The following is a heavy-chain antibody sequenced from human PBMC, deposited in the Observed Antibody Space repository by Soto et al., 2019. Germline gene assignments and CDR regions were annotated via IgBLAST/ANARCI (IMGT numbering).Heavy chain of an antibody. J-gene: IGHJ4*02. Sequence: QVQLQQWGAGLLKPSETLSLTCAVYGGSFSGYYWSWIRQPPGKGLEWIGEINHSGSTNYNPSLKSRVTISVDTSKNQFSLKLSSVTAADTAVYYCARGPYSSSWPYYFDYWGQGTLVTVSS. CDR3: ARGPYSSSWPYYFDY. CDR2: INHSGST. CDR1: GGSFSGYY. V-gene: IGHV4-34*01. D-gene: IGHD6-13*01.